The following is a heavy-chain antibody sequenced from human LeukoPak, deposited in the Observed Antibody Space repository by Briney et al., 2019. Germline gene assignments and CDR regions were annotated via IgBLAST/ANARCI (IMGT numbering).Heavy chain of an antibody. CDR3: ARDLADIVVVPAAIPQTFDY. CDR1: GFTFSSYW. D-gene: IGHD2-2*02. V-gene: IGHV3-7*01. Sequence: GSLRLSCAASGFTFSSYWMSWVRQAPGKGLEWVANIKQDGSEKYYVDSVKGRFTISRDNAKNSLYLQMNSLRAEDTAVYYCARDLADIVVVPAAIPQTFDYWGQGTLVTVSS. CDR2: IKQDGSEK. J-gene: IGHJ4*02.